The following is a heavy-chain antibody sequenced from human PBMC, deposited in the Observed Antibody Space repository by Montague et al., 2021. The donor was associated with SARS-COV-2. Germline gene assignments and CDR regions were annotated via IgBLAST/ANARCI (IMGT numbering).Heavy chain of an antibody. D-gene: IGHD3-10*01. V-gene: IGHV6-1*01. J-gene: IGHJ6*02. CDR2: TYYRSKWYN. Sequence: CAISGDSVSSNSATWNWVRQSPSRGLEWLGRTYYRSKWYNDYAVSVRGRVTINPDTSKNQFSLQLNSVTPEDTAIYYCTSGREGNYNLMDVWGQGTTVTVSS. CDR3: TSGREGNYNLMDV. CDR1: GDSVSSNSAT.